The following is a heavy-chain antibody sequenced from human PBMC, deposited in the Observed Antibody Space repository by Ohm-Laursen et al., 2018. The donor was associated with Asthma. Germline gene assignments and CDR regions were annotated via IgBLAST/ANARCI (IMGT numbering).Heavy chain of an antibody. J-gene: IGHJ4*02. CDR2: IYSGGTT. V-gene: IGHV3-53*01. CDR1: GFTVGSDY. CDR3: ARKFSSGWLFDF. Sequence: SLRLSCAASGFTVGSDYMTWVRQAPGWGMAWVSAIYSGGTTYYADSVRGRFTISRDNSKNTLYLQMNSLRAEDTAVYYCARKFSSGWLFDFWGQGTLVTVSS. D-gene: IGHD6-19*01.